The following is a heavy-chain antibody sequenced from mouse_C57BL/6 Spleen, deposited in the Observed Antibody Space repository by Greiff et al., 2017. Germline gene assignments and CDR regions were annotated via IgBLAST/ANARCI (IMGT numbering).Heavy chain of an antibody. CDR3: ARNGMITTDWYFDV. D-gene: IGHD2-4*01. CDR2: IWSGGST. CDR1: GFSLTSYG. V-gene: IGHV2-2*01. J-gene: IGHJ1*03. Sequence: VQRVESGPGLVQPSQSLSITCTVSGFSLTSYGVHWVRQSPGKGLEWLGVIWSGGSTDYNAAFISRLSISKDNSKSQVFFKMNSLQADDTAIYYCARNGMITTDWYFDVWGTGTTVTVSS.